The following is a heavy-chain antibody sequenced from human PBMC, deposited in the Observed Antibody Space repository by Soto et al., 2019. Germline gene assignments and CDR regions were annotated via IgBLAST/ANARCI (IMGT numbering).Heavy chain of an antibody. V-gene: IGHV3-23*01. J-gene: IGHJ4*02. D-gene: IGHD6-13*01. CDR2: ITGGGDST. Sequence: GGSLRLSCAASGFTFRDYAMTWVRQAPGKGPEWVSVITGGGDSTYYAGSVKGRFTISRDNSKNTVYLQMNSLRAEDTAVYYCAKGVGIAAHKALDYWGQGTLVTVSS. CDR3: AKGVGIAAHKALDY. CDR1: GFTFRDYA.